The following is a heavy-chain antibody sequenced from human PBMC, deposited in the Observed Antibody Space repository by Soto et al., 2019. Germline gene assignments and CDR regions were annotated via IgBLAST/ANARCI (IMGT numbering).Heavy chain of an antibody. CDR1: GGSISSYY. Sequence: SETLSLTCTVSGGSISSYYWSWIRQRPGKGLEWIGSIYYSGSTNYNPYLQRRVTISVDTSKNQFSLKLSSVTAADTAVYYCARCPQPPHSSSWYWFDPWGQGTLVTVS. J-gene: IGHJ5*02. D-gene: IGHD6-13*01. CDR3: ARCPQPPHSSSWYWFDP. CDR2: IYYSGST. V-gene: IGHV4-59*01.